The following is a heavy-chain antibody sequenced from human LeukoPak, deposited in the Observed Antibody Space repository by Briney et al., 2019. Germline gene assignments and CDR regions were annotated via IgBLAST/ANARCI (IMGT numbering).Heavy chain of an antibody. CDR3: ARTSAGGPV. D-gene: IGHD6-13*01. CDR1: GYTSIVHY. J-gene: IGHJ4*02. V-gene: IGHV1-2*02. Sequence: GSSIKVSCKASGYTSIVHYMHWVRQAPGQALEWMGWINPNRRATNYAQKFEGRVTMTRDTSISTAYMELSRLTSDDTAVYYCARTSAGGPVWGQGTLVIVSS. CDR2: INPNRRAT.